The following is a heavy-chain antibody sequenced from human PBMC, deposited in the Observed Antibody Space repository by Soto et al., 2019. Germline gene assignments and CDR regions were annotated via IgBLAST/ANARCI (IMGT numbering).Heavy chain of an antibody. V-gene: IGHV3-23*01. CDR3: AKDTPQEWLLVFHY. J-gene: IGHJ4*02. Sequence: QRLSCAGSGFTFSNYAMSWVRQAPGKGLQWVSAISGSGDSTYYANSVKGRFTIFRDNSKNTLYLQMNSLRAEDTAVYYCAKDTPQEWLLVFHYWGQGTLVTVSS. CDR2: ISGSGDST. D-gene: IGHD3-3*01. CDR1: GFTFSNYA.